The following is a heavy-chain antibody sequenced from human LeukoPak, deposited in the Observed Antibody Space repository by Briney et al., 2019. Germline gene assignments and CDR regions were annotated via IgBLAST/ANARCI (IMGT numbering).Heavy chain of an antibody. CDR2: ISSSGSTI. CDR3: ARGTWFGVYYYYYMDV. Sequence: GGSLRLSCAASGFTFSSYEMNWVRQAPGKVLEWVSYISSSGSTIYYADSVKGRFTISRHNAKNSLYLQMNSLRAEDTAVYYCARGTWFGVYYYYYMDVWGKGTRSPSP. CDR1: GFTFSSYE. V-gene: IGHV3-48*03. D-gene: IGHD3-10*01. J-gene: IGHJ6*03.